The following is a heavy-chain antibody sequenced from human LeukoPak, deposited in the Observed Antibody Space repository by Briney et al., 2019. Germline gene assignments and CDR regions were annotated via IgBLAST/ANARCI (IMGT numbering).Heavy chain of an antibody. CDR1: GGTFSSYA. V-gene: IGHV1-69*05. J-gene: IGHJ4*02. D-gene: IGHD6-13*01. Sequence: GASVKVSCKASGGTFSSYAISGVRQAPGQGLEWMGGIIPIFGTANYAQKFQGRVTITTDESTSTAYMELSSLRSEDTAVYYCACGLIAAAGLHPYYFDYWGQGPLVTV. CDR2: IIPIFGTA. CDR3: ACGLIAAAGLHPYYFDY.